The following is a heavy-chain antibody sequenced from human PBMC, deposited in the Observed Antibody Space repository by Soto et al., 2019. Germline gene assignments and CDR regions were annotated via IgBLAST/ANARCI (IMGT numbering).Heavy chain of an antibody. CDR2: IFFDGSHK. D-gene: IGHD4-17*01. Sequence: QVQLEESGGGVVQPGGSLRLSCTASGFAFSDFGMHWVRQDPGKGREWVAIIFFDGSHKYYADSVKARFTISRDNSRNTVELQMNSLRAEDTATYFCARRRSTVTTPWFYHGMDVWGRGTTVTVSS. V-gene: IGHV3-33*01. CDR1: GFAFSDFG. CDR3: ARRRSTVTTPWFYHGMDV. J-gene: IGHJ6*02.